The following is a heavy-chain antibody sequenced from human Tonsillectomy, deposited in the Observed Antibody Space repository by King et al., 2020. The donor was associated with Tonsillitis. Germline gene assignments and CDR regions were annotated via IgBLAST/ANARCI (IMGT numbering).Heavy chain of an antibody. CDR1: GFIFSNYT. CDR2: ISSDGSNK. Sequence: VQLVESGGGVVQPGRSLRLSCAASGFIFSNYTMHWVRQTPGKGLEWVAVISSDGSNKYYANSVKGRFTISRDNSKKTLYLRMNSLRAEDTAVYYCATLLVDPGGYSNTGSAPWGQGTLVTASS. CDR3: ATLLVDPGGYSNTGSAP. V-gene: IGHV3-30-3*01. J-gene: IGHJ5*02. D-gene: IGHD3-22*01.